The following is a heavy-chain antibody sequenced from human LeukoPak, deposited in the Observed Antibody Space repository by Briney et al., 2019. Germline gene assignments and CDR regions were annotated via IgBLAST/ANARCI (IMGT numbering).Heavy chain of an antibody. Sequence: ASVKVSCKASGYTFTGYYMHWVRQAPGQGLEWMGWISPNSGATKYAQKFQGRVTMTRDTSITTTYMELGRLTSDDTAVYYCARDPRGVAAADDYWGQGTLVTVSS. CDR2: ISPNSGAT. CDR1: GYTFTGYY. J-gene: IGHJ4*02. CDR3: ARDPRGVAAADDY. D-gene: IGHD6-13*01. V-gene: IGHV1-2*02.